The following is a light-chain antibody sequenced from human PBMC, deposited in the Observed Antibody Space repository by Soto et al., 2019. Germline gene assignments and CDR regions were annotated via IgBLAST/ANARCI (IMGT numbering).Light chain of an antibody. CDR3: LSYTGNTTPL. V-gene: IGLV2-14*03. CDR1: SSDVGAYNF. Sequence: QSVLTQPASVSGSPGQSITISCTGTSSDVGAYNFVSWYQQYPGKAPKLIIYNVSYRPSGVSNRFSGSKSGNTASLTISGLLAEDEADYHCLSYTGNTTPLFGGGTKLTVL. J-gene: IGLJ2*01. CDR2: NVS.